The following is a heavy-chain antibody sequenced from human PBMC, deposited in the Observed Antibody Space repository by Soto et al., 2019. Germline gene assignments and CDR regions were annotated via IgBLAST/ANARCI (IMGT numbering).Heavy chain of an antibody. V-gene: IGHV4-30-2*01. D-gene: IGHD4-17*01. CDR2: IYHSGST. Sequence: PSETLSLTCAVSGGSISSGGYSWSWIRQPPGKGLEWIGYIYHSGSTNYNPSLKSRVTISVDTSKNQFSLKLSSVTAADTAVYYCARDQDYGDYFHAFDIWGQGTMVTVSS. J-gene: IGHJ3*02. CDR1: GGSISSGGYS. CDR3: ARDQDYGDYFHAFDI.